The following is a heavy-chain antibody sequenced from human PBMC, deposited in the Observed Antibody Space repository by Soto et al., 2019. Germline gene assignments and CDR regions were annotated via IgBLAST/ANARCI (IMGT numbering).Heavy chain of an antibody. CDR2: ISINGGST. CDR3: ARDGLRQYAFDI. CDR1: GFTFSSYA. J-gene: IGHJ3*02. D-gene: IGHD4-17*01. Sequence: EVQLVESGGGLVQPGVSLRLSCAASGFTFSSYAMHWVLQAPGKGLEYVSAISINGGSTYYANSVKGRFTISRDNSKNTLYLQMGSLRAEDMAVYYCARDGLRQYAFDIWGQGTMVTVSS. V-gene: IGHV3-64*01.